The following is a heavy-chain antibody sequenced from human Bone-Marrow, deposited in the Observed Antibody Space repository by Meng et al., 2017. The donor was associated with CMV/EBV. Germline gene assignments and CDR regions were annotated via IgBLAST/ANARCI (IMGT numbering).Heavy chain of an antibody. J-gene: IGHJ4*02. CDR3: ARYLNSRSRTGRGNFDS. D-gene: IGHD1-1*01. V-gene: IGHV4-61*01. CDR2: IYYSGST. Sequence: SVSSGSYYWSWVRQPPGKGLEWIGYIYYSGSTNYNPSLKSRVTISVDTSKDQFSLELRSVTAADTAVYYCARYLNSRSRTGRGNFDSWGQGTLVTVSS. CDR1: SVSSGSYY.